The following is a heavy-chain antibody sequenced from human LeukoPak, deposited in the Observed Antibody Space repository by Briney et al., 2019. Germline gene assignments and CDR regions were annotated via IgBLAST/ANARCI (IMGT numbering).Heavy chain of an antibody. V-gene: IGHV3-48*02. CDR2: ISSSSSTI. J-gene: IGHJ4*02. CDR1: GFTFSNYC. D-gene: IGHD3-10*01. CDR3: ARTTTPHYYGSGSYALGY. Sequence: QPGGSLRLSCAASGFTFSNYCMNWVRQAPGKGLEWVSYISSSSSTIYHADSVKGRFTVSRDNAKNSLYLQMNSLRDEDTAVYYCARTTTPHYYGSGSYALGYWGQGTLVTVPS.